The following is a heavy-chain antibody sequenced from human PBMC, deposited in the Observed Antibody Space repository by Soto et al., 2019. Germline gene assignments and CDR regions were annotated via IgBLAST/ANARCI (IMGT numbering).Heavy chain of an antibody. Sequence: GGSLRLSCTASGFTFGDYAMSWVRQAPGKGLEWVGFIRSKAYGGTTEYAASVKGRFTISRDDSKSIAYLQMNSLKTEDTAVYYCTREGYNWNYAFDIWGQGTMVTVSS. CDR3: TREGYNWNYAFDI. V-gene: IGHV3-49*04. CDR2: IRSKAYGGTT. J-gene: IGHJ3*02. D-gene: IGHD1-7*01. CDR1: GFTFGDYA.